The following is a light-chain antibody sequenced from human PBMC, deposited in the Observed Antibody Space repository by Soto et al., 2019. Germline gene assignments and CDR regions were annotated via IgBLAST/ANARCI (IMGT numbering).Light chain of an antibody. CDR2: LGS. V-gene: IGKV2-28*01. J-gene: IGKJ1*01. Sequence: DIVMTQSPLSLPVTPGEPASISCRSSQSLLHSNGYNYLDWYLQKPGQSPQLLIYLGSNRASGVPDRFSSSGSGTDFTLKISRVEAEDVGVYYCMQALQTPPTFGQGTKVEIK. CDR3: MQALQTPPT. CDR1: QSLLHSNGYNY.